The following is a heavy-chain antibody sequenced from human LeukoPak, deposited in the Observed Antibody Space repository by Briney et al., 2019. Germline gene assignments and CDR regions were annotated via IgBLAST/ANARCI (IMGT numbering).Heavy chain of an antibody. CDR3: ARRRGYSGSYLNWFDP. CDR2: IYYSGST. D-gene: IGHD1-26*01. J-gene: IGHJ5*02. V-gene: IGHV4-59*12. CDR1: GGSISSYY. Sequence: PSETLSLTCTVSGGSISSYYWSRIRQPPGKGLEWIGYIYYSGSTNYNPSLKSRVTISVDTSKNQFSLKLSSVTAADTAVYYCARRRGYSGSYLNWFDPWGQGTLVTVSS.